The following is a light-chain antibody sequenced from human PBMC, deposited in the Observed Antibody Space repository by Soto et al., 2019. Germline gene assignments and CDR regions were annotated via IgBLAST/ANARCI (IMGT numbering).Light chain of an antibody. CDR3: KKSYSTLRT. CDR2: AAS. V-gene: IGKV1-39*01. CDR1: QSISSY. Sequence: DIQMTQPPPSLSASLGDRVTSTCRASQSISSYLNWYQQKPGKAPKLLIYAASSLQSGVPSRFSGSGSGTDFTLTISSLQPEEFATYYCKKSYSTLRTFGQGTKVDIK. J-gene: IGKJ1*01.